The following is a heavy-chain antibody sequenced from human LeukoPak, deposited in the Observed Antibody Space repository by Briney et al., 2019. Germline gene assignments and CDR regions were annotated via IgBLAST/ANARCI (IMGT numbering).Heavy chain of an antibody. V-gene: IGHV4-34*01. CDR2: INHSGGT. Sequence: PSETLSLTCAVYGGSFSGYYWSWIRQPPGKGLEWIGEINHSGGTNYNPSLKSRVTISVDTSKNQFSLKLSSVTAADTAVYYCARKIGITGSTGGVFDYWGQGTLVTVSS. J-gene: IGHJ4*02. CDR1: GGSFSGYY. D-gene: IGHD1-20*01. CDR3: ARKIGITGSTGGVFDY.